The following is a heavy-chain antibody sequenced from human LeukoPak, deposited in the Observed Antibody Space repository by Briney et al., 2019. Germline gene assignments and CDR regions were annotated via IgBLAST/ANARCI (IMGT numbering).Heavy chain of an antibody. Sequence: PGGSLRLSCAASGFTFSSYAMSWVRQAPGKGLEWVSAISGSGGSTYYADSVKGRFTISRDNSKNTLYLQMNSLRAEDTAVYYCAKGYGRMVRGVVTFGGVHFDYWGQGTLVTVSS. CDR1: GFTFSSYA. V-gene: IGHV3-23*01. CDR2: ISGSGGST. CDR3: AKGYGRMVRGVVTFGGVHFDY. J-gene: IGHJ4*02. D-gene: IGHD3-16*01.